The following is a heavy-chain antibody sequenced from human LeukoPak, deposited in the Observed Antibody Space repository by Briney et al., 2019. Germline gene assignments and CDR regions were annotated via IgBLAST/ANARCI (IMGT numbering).Heavy chain of an antibody. CDR1: AYTFTDYY. J-gene: IGHJ5*02. CDR3: ARDSSGPLIWFDP. D-gene: IGHD6-25*01. CDR2: IHPNSGDT. Sequence: ASVKASCKASAYTFTDYYIHWVRQAPGQGLEWMGSIHPNSGDTNYAQKFQGRVTMTRDTSISTAYMELSRLSSDDTAVFYCARDSSGPLIWFDPWGQGTLVTVSS. V-gene: IGHV1-2*02.